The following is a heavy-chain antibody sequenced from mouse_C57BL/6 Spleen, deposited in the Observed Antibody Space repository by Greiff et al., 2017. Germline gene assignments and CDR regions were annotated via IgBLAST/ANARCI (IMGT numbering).Heavy chain of an antibody. D-gene: IGHD1-1*01. CDR1: GYTFTSYW. CDR3: ARNYSGSSPFDY. J-gene: IGHJ4*01. CDR2: INPSNGGT. V-gene: IGHV1-53*01. Sequence: QVHVKQPGTELVKPGASVKLSCKASGYTFTSYWMHWVKQRPGQGLEWIGNINPSNGGTNYNEKFKSKATLTVDKSSSTAYMQLSSLTSEDSAVXYCARNYSGSSPFDYWGQGTSVTVSS.